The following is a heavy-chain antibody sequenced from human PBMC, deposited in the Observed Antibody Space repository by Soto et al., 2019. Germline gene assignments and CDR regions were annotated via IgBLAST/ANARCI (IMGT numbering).Heavy chain of an antibody. CDR2: ISAYNGNT. CDR3: WRVRLITMIVVVTDWNWFDP. Sequence: ASVKVSCKASGYTFTSYGSSWVRQAPGQGLEWMGWISAYNGNTNYAQKLQGRVTMTTDTSTSTAYMELRSLRSDYTAVYYFWRVRLITMIVVVTDWNWFDPLGQGTLVTVCS. J-gene: IGHJ5*02. CDR1: GYTFTSYG. V-gene: IGHV1-18*01. D-gene: IGHD3-22*01.